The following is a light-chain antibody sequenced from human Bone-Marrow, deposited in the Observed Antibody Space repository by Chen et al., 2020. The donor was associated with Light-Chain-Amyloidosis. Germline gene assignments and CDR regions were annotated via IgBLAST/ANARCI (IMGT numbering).Light chain of an antibody. V-gene: IGLV2-14*01. CDR3: SSYTITNTLV. CDR2: DGA. Sequence: QSALTQPASVSGSPGQAITFSCSGNNSDVGGDNPVQLYQQHPDKAPKPMIYDGAKRPSWVPDHFSVSTSDNTACLTISGLQTDEEADYFCSSYTITNTLVFGSGTKVTVL. CDR1: NSDVGGDNP. J-gene: IGLJ1*01.